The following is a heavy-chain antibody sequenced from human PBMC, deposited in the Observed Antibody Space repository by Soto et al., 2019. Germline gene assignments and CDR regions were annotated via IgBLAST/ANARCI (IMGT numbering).Heavy chain of an antibody. V-gene: IGHV3-74*01. CDR1: GFTSSMYW. CDR2: INDDGIST. CDR3: TRGPRSTSTGTGAF. J-gene: IGHJ4*02. D-gene: IGHD1-1*01. Sequence: GGSLRLSCAASGFTSSMYWMHWVRQVPGKGPEWVSRINDDGISTNYADSVKGRFTISRGNAKNTLYLQMNALRVEDTAVYYCTRGPRSTSTGTGAFWGQGTLVTVSS.